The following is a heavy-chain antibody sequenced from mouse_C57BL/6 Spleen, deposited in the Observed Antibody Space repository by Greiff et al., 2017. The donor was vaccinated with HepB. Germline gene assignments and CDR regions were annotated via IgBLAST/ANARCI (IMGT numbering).Heavy chain of an antibody. D-gene: IGHD1-1*01. CDR2: ISDGGSYT. CDR1: GFTFSSYA. CDR3: AREGYYGSSYVSYYFDY. V-gene: IGHV5-4*01. Sequence: EVKLMESGGGLVKPGGSLKLSCAASGFTFSSYAMSWVRQTPEKRLEWVATISDGGSYTYYPDNVKGRFTISRDNAKNNLYLQMSHLKSEDTAMYYCAREGYYGSSYVSYYFDYWGQGTTLTVSS. J-gene: IGHJ2*01.